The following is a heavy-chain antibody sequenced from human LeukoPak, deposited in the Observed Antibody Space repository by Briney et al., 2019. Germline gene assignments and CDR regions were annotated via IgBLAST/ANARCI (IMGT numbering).Heavy chain of an antibody. CDR1: GFTFSSYG. D-gene: IGHD3-10*01. Sequence: PGGSLRLSCAASGFTFSSYGMHWVRQAPGKGLEWVAVISYDGSNKYYADSVKGRFTISRDNSKNTLYLQMNSLRAEDTAVYYCLVWFGQLSEFDYWGQGTLVTVSS. V-gene: IGHV3-30*03. CDR3: LVWFGQLSEFDY. J-gene: IGHJ4*02. CDR2: ISYDGSNK.